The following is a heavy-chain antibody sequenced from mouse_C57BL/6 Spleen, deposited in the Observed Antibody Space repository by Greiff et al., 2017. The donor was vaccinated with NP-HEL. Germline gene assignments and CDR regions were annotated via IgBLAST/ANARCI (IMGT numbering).Heavy chain of an antibody. V-gene: IGHV7-3*01. J-gene: IGHJ2*01. Sequence: EVQVVESGGGLVQPGGSLSLSCAASGFTFTDYYMSWVRQPPGKALEWLGFIRNKANGYTTEYSASVKGRFTISRDNSQSILYLQMNALRAEDSATYYCARWSGTYNFDYWGQGTTLTVSS. D-gene: IGHD4-1*01. CDR1: GFTFTDYY. CDR2: IRNKANGYTT. CDR3: ARWSGTYNFDY.